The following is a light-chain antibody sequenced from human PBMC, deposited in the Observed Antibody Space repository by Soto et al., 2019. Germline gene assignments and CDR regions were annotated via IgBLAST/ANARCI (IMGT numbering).Light chain of an antibody. Sequence: QSALTQPASVSGSPGQSITISCTGTSSDVGAFTSVSWYQQHPGKAPKLIIYDIIHRPSGVSDRFSGSKSVNTASLTISGLQPEDEATYHCSSYSRSTTRVVFGGGTKLTVL. CDR1: SSDVGAFTS. V-gene: IGLV2-14*03. CDR3: SSYSRSTTRVV. CDR2: DII. J-gene: IGLJ2*01.